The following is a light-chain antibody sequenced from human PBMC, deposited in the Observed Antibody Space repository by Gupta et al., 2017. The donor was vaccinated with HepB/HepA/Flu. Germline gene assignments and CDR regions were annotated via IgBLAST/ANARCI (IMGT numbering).Light chain of an antibody. CDR2: RNN. Sequence: QAGLTQPPSVSKGLRQTATITCTANSNNVGSRGVLWLHQHQGHPPKVISYRNNNRHSGISERFSSSRSGNTAALTITGLLTEDEADYYCSAWDNSLRGYVFGTGTKVTVL. CDR3: SAWDNSLRGYV. CDR1: SNNVGSRG. J-gene: IGLJ1*01. V-gene: IGLV10-54*04.